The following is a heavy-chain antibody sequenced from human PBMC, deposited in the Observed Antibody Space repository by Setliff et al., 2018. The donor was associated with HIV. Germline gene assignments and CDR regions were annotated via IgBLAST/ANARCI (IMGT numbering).Heavy chain of an antibody. D-gene: IGHD3-10*01. Sequence: ASVKVSCKASGYTFTGYAIHWVRQAPGQRLEWMGWINAGNANRKYSQKFQGRVTITRDTSANTAYMELSSLRSEDTAVYYRARDEENYYDSGGAFDIWGQGTTVTVSS. V-gene: IGHV1-3*01. CDR2: INAGNANR. J-gene: IGHJ3*02. CDR3: ARDEENYYDSGGAFDI. CDR1: GYTFTGYA.